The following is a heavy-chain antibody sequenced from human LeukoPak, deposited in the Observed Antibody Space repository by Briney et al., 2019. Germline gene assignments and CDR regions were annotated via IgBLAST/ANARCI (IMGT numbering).Heavy chain of an antibody. D-gene: IGHD4-17*01. CDR1: GYTFSSFG. Sequence: ASVKVSCKASGYTFSSFGISWVRQAPGQGLEWMGWISAYNGNTNYAQKLQDRVTMTTDTSTSTAYMELRSLRSDDTAVYYCARVRERYGDYVDSYYYYYYMDVWGKGTTVTVSS. J-gene: IGHJ6*03. CDR3: ARVRERYGDYVDSYYYYYYMDV. V-gene: IGHV1-18*01. CDR2: ISAYNGNT.